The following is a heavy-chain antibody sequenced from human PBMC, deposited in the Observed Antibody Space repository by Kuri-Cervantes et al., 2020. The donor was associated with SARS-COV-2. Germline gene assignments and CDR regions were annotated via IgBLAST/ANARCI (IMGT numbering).Heavy chain of an antibody. J-gene: IGHJ4*02. Sequence: GESLKISCAASGFTFSGHWIHWVRQAPGKGLVWVSRINPDGNYTNNADSVEGRFTLSRDNAKNMLFLQMNSLRAEDTAVYYCVRDGDHWNFDYWGQGTLVTVSS. D-gene: IGHD1-1*01. CDR2: INPDGNYT. V-gene: IGHV3-74*01. CDR3: VRDGDHWNFDY. CDR1: GFTFSGHW.